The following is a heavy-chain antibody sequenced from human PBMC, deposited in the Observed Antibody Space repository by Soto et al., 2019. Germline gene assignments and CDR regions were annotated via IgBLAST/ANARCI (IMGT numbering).Heavy chain of an antibody. CDR3: AHKGGRGAGMDV. CDR2: IYWDDDE. V-gene: IGHV2-5*05. Sequence: QITLKESGPTLVKPTQTLTLTCTFSGFSLSTSGVGVAWIRQSPGKALAWLALIYWDDDERYGPSLKTRLTITKDTSKNQVVLTMTNMDAVDTATYYCAHKGGRGAGMDVWGQGTTVTVSS. CDR1: GFSLSTSGVG. D-gene: IGHD2-15*01. J-gene: IGHJ6*02.